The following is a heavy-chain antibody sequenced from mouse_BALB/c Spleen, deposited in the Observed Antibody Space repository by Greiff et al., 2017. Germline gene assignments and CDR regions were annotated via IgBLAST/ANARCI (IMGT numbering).Heavy chain of an antibody. D-gene: IGHD2-1*01. V-gene: IGHV6-6*02. CDR3: TGSDGNYAY. Sequence: DVMLVESGGGLVQPGGSMKLSCVASGFTFSSYWMSWVRQSPEKGLEWVAEIRLKSDNYATHYAESVKGKFTISRDDSKSRLYLQMNSLRAEDTGIYYCTGSDGNYAYWGQGTTLTVSS. CDR1: GFTFSSYW. CDR2: IRLKSDNYAT. J-gene: IGHJ2*01.